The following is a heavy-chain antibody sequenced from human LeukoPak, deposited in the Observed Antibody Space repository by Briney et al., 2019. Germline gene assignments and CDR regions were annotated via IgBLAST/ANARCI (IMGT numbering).Heavy chain of an antibody. V-gene: IGHV3-11*01. J-gene: IGHJ6*02. CDR2: ISSSGSTI. D-gene: IGHD3-3*01. CDR3: ARDRFDFWSGKYYYGMDV. Sequence: PGGSLRLSCAASGFTFSDYYMSWIRQAPGKGLEWVSYISSSGSTIYYADSVKGRFTTSRDNAKNSLYLQMNSLRAEDTAVYYCARDRFDFWSGKYYYGMDVWGQGTTVTVSS. CDR1: GFTFSDYY.